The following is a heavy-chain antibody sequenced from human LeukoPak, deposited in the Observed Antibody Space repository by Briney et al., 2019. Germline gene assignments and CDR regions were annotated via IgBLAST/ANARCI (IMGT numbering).Heavy chain of an antibody. CDR2: IYHSGDT. D-gene: IGHD1-26*01. J-gene: IGHJ4*02. CDR1: GYFISSGYY. CDR3: ARVPGGGATEGVFDY. Sequence: SETLSLTCTVCGYFISSGYYWGWIRQPPGKGLEWSGSIYHSGDTYYNPSIKSRVTISVDTSKNQFSLKLSSVTAADTAVYYCARVPGGGATEGVFDYWGQGTLVTVSS. V-gene: IGHV4-38-2*02.